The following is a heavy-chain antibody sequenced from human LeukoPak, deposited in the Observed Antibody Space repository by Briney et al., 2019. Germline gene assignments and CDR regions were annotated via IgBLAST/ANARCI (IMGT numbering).Heavy chain of an antibody. V-gene: IGHV1-69*04. CDR2: IIPIFDIT. J-gene: IGHJ4*02. Sequence: SVKVSCKASGGTFSNYAISWVRQAPGQGLEWMGRIIPIFDITGYAQKFQGRVTITADKSTGTAYMELSSLRPEDTAVSSCARDQRDCSSASCHINSWIYWGQGTLVTVSS. CDR3: ARDQRDCSSASCHINSWIY. D-gene: IGHD2-2*02. CDR1: GGTFSNYA.